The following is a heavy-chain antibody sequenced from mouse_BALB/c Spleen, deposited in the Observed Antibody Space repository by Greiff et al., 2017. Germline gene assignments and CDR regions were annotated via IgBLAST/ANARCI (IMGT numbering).Heavy chain of an antibody. CDR2: ISSGGST. J-gene: IGHJ4*01. CDR3: AREGGNYAMDY. Sequence: EVQVVESGGGLVKPGGSLKLSCAASGFTFSSYAMSWVRQTPEKRLEWVASISSGGSTYYPDSVKGRFTISRDNARNILYLQMISLRSEDTAMYYCAREGGNYAMDYWGQGTSVTVSS. CDR1: GFTFSSYA. V-gene: IGHV5-6-5*01.